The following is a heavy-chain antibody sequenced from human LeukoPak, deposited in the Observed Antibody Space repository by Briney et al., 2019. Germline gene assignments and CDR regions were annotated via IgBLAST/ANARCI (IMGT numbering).Heavy chain of an antibody. Sequence: KSGGSLRLSCAASGFTFSDDYMNWIRQAPGKGLEWVSYIGTGGITTYYADSVEGRFTISRDNAKNSLYLQMNSLRAEDTAVYYCARPGGSYSIENWGQGTLVTVSS. CDR2: IGTGGITT. CDR1: GFTFSDDY. D-gene: IGHD1-26*01. J-gene: IGHJ4*02. V-gene: IGHV3-11*01. CDR3: ARPGGSYSIEN.